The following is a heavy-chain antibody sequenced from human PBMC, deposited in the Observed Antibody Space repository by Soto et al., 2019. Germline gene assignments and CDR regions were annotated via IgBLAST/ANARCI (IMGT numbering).Heavy chain of an antibody. V-gene: IGHV3-23*01. Sequence: SGGSLRLSCAASGFTFSSYAMSWVRQAPGKGLEWVSAISGSGGSTYYADSVKGRFTISRDNSKNTLYLQMNSLRAEDTAVYYCANVPSYYSSSSNWFDPWGQGTLVTVSS. CDR3: ANVPSYYSSSSNWFDP. CDR2: ISGSGGST. CDR1: GFTFSSYA. D-gene: IGHD6-6*01. J-gene: IGHJ5*02.